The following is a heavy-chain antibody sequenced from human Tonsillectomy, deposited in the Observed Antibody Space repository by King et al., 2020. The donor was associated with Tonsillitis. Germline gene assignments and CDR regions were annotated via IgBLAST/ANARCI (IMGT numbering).Heavy chain of an antibody. V-gene: IGHV3-11*05. CDR2: ISSSSSYT. D-gene: IGHD6-25*01. Sequence: VQLVESGGGLVKPGGSLRLSCAASGYTFSDFYMSWVRQAPGKGREWIAYISSSSSYTNYADSVRGRFSISRDNDKHSLYLQMNSLRADDTAVYYCARVNFGSSGLHACDIWGQGTMVTVSS. CDR3: ARVNFGSSGLHACDI. CDR1: GYTFSDFY. J-gene: IGHJ3*02.